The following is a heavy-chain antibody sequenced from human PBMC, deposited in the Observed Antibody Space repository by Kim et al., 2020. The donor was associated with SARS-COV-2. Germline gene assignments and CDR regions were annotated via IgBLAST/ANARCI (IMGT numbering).Heavy chain of an antibody. J-gene: IGHJ3*02. CDR2: IYTSGST. Sequence: SETLSLTCTVSGGSISSYYWSWIRQPAGKGLEWIGRIYTSGSTNYNPSLKSRVTMSVDTSKNQFSLKLSSVTAADTAVYYCASHPKLSNIVVVVAATRAFDIWGQGTMVTVSS. V-gene: IGHV4-4*07. D-gene: IGHD2-15*01. CDR3: ASHPKLSNIVVVVAATRAFDI. CDR1: GGSISSYY.